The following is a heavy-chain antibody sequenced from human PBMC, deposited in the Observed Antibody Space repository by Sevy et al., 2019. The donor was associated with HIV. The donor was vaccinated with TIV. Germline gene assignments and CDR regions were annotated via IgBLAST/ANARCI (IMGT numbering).Heavy chain of an antibody. CDR1: GGTFSSHG. J-gene: IGHJ4*02. CDR2: IIPILGTV. D-gene: IGHD6-19*01. Sequence: ASVKVSCKASGGTFSSHGISWVRQAPGQGLEWMGGIIPILGTVNYAQKFQVRVTISADESTKTAYMELSSLGSQDTAVYYCARGGGDGWYYFDYWGQETTVTVSS. CDR3: ARGGGDGWYYFDY. V-gene: IGHV1-69*13.